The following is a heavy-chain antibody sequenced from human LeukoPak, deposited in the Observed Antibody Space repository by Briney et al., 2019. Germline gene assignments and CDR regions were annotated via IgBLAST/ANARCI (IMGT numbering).Heavy chain of an antibody. Sequence: ASVKVSCKASGYTFTGYYIHWVRQAPGQGLEWMAWINPNSGGTNYAQKFQGRVTMTRDTSISTAYMELTRLTSDDTAVYYCAKDLVSAAAVPLVFDYWAREPWSPSPQ. J-gene: IGHJ4*02. V-gene: IGHV1-2*02. D-gene: IGHD6-13*01. CDR2: INPNSGGT. CDR1: GYTFTGYY. CDR3: AKDLVSAAAVPLVFDY.